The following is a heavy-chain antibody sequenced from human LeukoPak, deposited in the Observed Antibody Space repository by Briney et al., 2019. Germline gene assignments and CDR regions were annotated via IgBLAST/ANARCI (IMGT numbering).Heavy chain of an antibody. CDR3: ARDYHISGSGSYYPYYYYYYMDV. CDR2: IYTSGST. V-gene: IGHV4-4*07. CDR1: GGSISSYY. Sequence: PSETLSLTCTVSGGSISSYYWSWIRQPAGKGLEWIGRIYTSGSTNYNPSLKSRVTMSVDTSKNQFSLKLSSVTAADTAVYYCARDYHISGSGSYYPYYYYYYMDVWGKGTTVTISS. J-gene: IGHJ6*03. D-gene: IGHD3-10*01.